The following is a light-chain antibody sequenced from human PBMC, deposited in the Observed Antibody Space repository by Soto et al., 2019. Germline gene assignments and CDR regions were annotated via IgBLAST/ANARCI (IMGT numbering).Light chain of an antibody. CDR3: QLYGSPPAIP. Sequence: EIVLTQSPGTLSLSPGERATLSCRASQSVSSSYLAGYRQKPGQAPRLLIYGASSRATGIPDRFSGSVSGTDFTLTISRLELEDFAVYYCQLYGSPPAIPFGQGTRLEI. J-gene: IGKJ5*01. V-gene: IGKV3-20*01. CDR2: GAS. CDR1: QSVSSSY.